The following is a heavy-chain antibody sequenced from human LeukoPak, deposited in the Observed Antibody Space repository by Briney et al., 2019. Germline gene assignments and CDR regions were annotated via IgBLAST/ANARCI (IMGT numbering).Heavy chain of an antibody. Sequence: GGSLRLSCAASGFTFSSYSMNWVRQAPGKGLEWVSSISSGSRYIYYADSVKGRFTISRDDAKNSLYLQMDSLRAEDTALFYCARGRYYGSGTYYRLGDYWGQGTLVTVSS. CDR3: ARGRYYGSGTYYRLGDY. CDR1: GFTFSSYS. J-gene: IGHJ4*02. V-gene: IGHV3-21*01. D-gene: IGHD3-10*01. CDR2: ISSGSRYI.